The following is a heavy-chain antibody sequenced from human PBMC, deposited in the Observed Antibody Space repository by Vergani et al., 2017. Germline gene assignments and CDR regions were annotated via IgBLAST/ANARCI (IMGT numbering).Heavy chain of an antibody. CDR1: GYTFSNYY. V-gene: IGHV1-69*01. CDR2: IIPIFGTA. J-gene: IGHJ5*02. D-gene: IGHD6-13*01. Sequence: QVQVVQSGAEVKKSGASVKVSCKTSGYTFSNYYMHWVRQAPGQGLEWMGGIIPIFGTANYAQKFQGRVTITADESTSTAYMELSSLRSEDTAVYYCARAGQQLETINWFDPWGQGTLVTVSS. CDR3: ARAGQQLETINWFDP.